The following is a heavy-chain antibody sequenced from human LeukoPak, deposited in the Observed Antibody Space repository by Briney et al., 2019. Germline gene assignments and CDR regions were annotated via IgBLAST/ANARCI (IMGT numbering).Heavy chain of an antibody. D-gene: IGHD6-19*01. J-gene: IGHJ4*02. CDR3: ARMQWLIDY. CDR2: ISSSSSTI. V-gene: IGHV3-48*01. CDR1: GFTFSSYS. Sequence: GSLRLSCAASGFTFSSYSMNWVRQAPGKGLEWVSYISSSSSTIYYADSVKGRFTISRDNAKNSLYLQMNSLRAEDTAVYYCARMQWLIDYWGQGTLVTVSS.